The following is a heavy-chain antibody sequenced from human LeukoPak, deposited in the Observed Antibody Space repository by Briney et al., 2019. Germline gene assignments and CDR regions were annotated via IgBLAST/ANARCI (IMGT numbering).Heavy chain of an antibody. CDR3: AKDRGGYSYALFDY. V-gene: IGHV3-23*01. Sequence: GGSLRLSCAASGFTFSSYAMSWVRQPPGKGLEWVSSISGSGGSTYYADSVKGRFTISRDNSKNTLYLQMNSLRAEDTAVYYCAKDRGGYSYALFDYWGQGTLVTVSS. CDR2: ISGSGGST. D-gene: IGHD5-18*01. CDR1: GFTFSSYA. J-gene: IGHJ4*02.